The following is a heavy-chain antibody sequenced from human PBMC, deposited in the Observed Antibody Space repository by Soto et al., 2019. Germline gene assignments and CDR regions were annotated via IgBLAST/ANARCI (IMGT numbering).Heavy chain of an antibody. D-gene: IGHD3-22*01. CDR2: IIPIFGTA. Sequence: QVQLVQSGAEVKKPGSSVKVSCKASGGTFSSYAISWVRQAPGQGLEWMGGIIPIFGTANYALKFQGRVTITADESTSTAYMELSSLRSEDTAVYYCASQNRNYYDSSGYDWFDPWGQGTLVTVSS. CDR3: ASQNRNYYDSSGYDWFDP. CDR1: GGTFSSYA. V-gene: IGHV1-69*01. J-gene: IGHJ5*02.